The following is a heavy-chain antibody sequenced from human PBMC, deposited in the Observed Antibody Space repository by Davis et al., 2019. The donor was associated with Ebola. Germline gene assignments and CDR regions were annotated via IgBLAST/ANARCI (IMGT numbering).Heavy chain of an antibody. V-gene: IGHV3-53*01. J-gene: IGHJ4*02. CDR2: VYSAGAT. CDR3: ARDAKVRSSDY. D-gene: IGHD1-1*01. CDR1: GFNVTDNY. Sequence: GESLKISCAASGFNVTDNYISWVRQAPGKGLEWVSVVYSAGATYYADSVKGRFTISRDNAKNSLYLQMNSLRAEDTAVYYCARDAKVRSSDYWGQGTLVTVSS.